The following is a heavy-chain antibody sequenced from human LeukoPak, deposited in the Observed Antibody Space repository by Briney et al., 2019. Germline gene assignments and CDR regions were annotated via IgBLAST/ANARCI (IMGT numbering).Heavy chain of an antibody. V-gene: IGHV3-30*04. J-gene: IGHJ4*02. CDR1: GFTFSSYA. D-gene: IGHD6-19*01. Sequence: GRSLRLSCAASGFTFSSYAMHWVRQAPGKGLEWVAVKSYDGSNKYYADSVKGRFTISRDNSKNTLYLQMNSLRAEDTAVYYCARGESGWYPYFDYWGQGTLVTVSS. CDR2: KSYDGSNK. CDR3: ARGESGWYPYFDY.